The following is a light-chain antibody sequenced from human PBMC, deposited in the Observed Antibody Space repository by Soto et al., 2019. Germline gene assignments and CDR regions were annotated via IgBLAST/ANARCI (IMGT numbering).Light chain of an antibody. Sequence: EIVLTQSPATLSLSPGERATLSCRASQSVSSYLAWYQQKPGQAPRLLIYDASNRATGIPARFSGTGSGTEFTLTISSLQSEDFALYYCQQYNDWPLTFGQGTKVEV. CDR2: DAS. CDR1: QSVSSY. V-gene: IGKV3-11*01. CDR3: QQYNDWPLT. J-gene: IGKJ1*01.